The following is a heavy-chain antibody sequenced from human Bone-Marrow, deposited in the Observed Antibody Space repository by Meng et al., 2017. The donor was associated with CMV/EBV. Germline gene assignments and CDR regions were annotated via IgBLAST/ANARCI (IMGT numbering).Heavy chain of an antibody. CDR2: ISSSSSYI. CDR3: ARDPSGNSFDY. Sequence: GESLKISCAASGFTFSSYSMNWVRQAPGKGLEWVSSISSSSSYIYYADSGKGRFTISRDNAKNSLYLQMNSLRAEDTAVYYCARDPSGNSFDYWGQGTLVTVSS. J-gene: IGHJ4*02. D-gene: IGHD2-15*01. CDR1: GFTFSSYS. V-gene: IGHV3-21*01.